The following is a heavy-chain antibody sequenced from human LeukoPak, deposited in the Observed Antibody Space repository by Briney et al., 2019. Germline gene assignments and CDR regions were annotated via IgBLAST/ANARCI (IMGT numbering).Heavy chain of an antibody. V-gene: IGHV1-2*02. CDR2: INPNSGGT. CDR1: GYTFTGYY. CDR3: ARGRLELVYYYYGMDV. J-gene: IGHJ6*02. D-gene: IGHD1-7*01. Sequence: ASVKVSCKASGYTFTGYYVHWVRQAPGQGLEWVGCINPNSGGTNYAQKFQGRVTMTRDTSISTAYMELSRLRSDDTAVYYCARGRLELVYYYYGMDVWGQGTTVTVSS.